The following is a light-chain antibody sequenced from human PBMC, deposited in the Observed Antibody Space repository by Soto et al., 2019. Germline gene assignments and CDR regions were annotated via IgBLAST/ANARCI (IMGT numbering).Light chain of an antibody. CDR1: QSCRNS. V-gene: IGKV1-5*01. CDR3: QLDGSSPWT. CDR2: DAS. Sequence: DIQMTKSPSTLSAFAADRVTITCRASQSCRNSLAWYQQKAGKAPTLLIYDASTLQSGVPSRFSGSGSGTDFTLTISRLEPEDFAVYYCQLDGSSPWTFGQGTKVDVK. J-gene: IGKJ1*01.